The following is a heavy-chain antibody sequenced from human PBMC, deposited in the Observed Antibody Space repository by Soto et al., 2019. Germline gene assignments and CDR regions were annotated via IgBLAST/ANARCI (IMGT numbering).Heavy chain of an antibody. CDR1: GYSFTSYW. Sequence: GESLKISCKGSGYSFTSYWISWVRQMPGKGLEWMGRIDPSDSYTNYSPSFQGHVTISADKSISTAYLQWSSLKASDTAMYYCASTLSYDYGMDVWGQGTTVTVSS. J-gene: IGHJ6*02. CDR2: IDPSDSYT. V-gene: IGHV5-10-1*01. CDR3: ASTLSYDYGMDV.